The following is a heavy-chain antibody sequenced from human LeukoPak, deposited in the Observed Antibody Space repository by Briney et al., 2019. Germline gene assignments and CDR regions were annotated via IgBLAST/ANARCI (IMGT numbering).Heavy chain of an antibody. CDR1: GFTFSSYG. D-gene: IGHD3-10*01. J-gene: IGHJ6*02. V-gene: IGHV3-33*01. CDR3: ARERITMVRGVIITTYYYYGMDV. CDR2: IWYDGINK. Sequence: PGRSLRLSCAASGFTFSSYGMHWVRQAPGKGLEWVAVIWYDGINKYYADPVKGRFTISRDNSKNTLYLQMNSLRAEDTAVYYCARERITMVRGVIITTYYYYGMDVWGQGTTVTVSS.